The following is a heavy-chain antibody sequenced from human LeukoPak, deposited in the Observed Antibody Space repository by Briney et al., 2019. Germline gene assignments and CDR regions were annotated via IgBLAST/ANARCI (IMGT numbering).Heavy chain of an antibody. D-gene: IGHD6-13*01. CDR1: GFTFSRYS. J-gene: IGHJ4*02. V-gene: IGHV3-21*01. Sequence: PGGSLRLSCVASGFTFSRYSMNWVRQAPGKGLEWVSSISSSSSYKYYADSVKGRLTISRDNAENSLYLQMNSLRAEDTAVYYCSVTWGSSWYYFDYWGQGTLVTVSS. CDR2: ISSSSSYK. CDR3: SVTWGSSWYYFDY.